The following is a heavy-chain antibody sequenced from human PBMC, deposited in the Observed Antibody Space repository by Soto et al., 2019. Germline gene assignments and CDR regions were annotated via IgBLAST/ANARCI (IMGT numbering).Heavy chain of an antibody. CDR3: AKDQGSSWYEIDY. V-gene: IGHV3-23*01. CDR2: ISGSGGST. J-gene: IGHJ4*02. CDR1: GFTLSNYA. Sequence: EVQLLESGGGLVQPGGPLRLSCEASGFTLSNYAVTWVRQAPGRGLEWVSTISGSGGSTYYADSVKGRFTISRDNSKNTLYLQMNSLRAEDTAVYYCAKDQGSSWYEIDYWGQGTLVTVSS. D-gene: IGHD6-13*01.